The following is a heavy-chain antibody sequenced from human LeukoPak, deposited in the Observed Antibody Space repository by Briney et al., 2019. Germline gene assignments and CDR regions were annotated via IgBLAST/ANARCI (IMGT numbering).Heavy chain of an antibody. Sequence: GGSLRLSCAASVFTYSSYAMSWVRQAPGKGLEWVSAISGSGGSTYYADSVKGRFTISRDNSKNTLYLQMNSLRAEDTAVYYCAKDKPQLKAAPRFADYWGQGTLVTVSS. CDR1: VFTYSSYA. D-gene: IGHD6-13*01. CDR3: AKDKPQLKAAPRFADY. J-gene: IGHJ4*02. V-gene: IGHV3-23*01. CDR2: ISGSGGST.